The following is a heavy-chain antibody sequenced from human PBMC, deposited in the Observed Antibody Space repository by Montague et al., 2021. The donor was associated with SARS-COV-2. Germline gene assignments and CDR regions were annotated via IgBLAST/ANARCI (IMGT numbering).Heavy chain of an antibody. CDR1: GFSISSGYY. CDR3: ARAGVGIFDFSYFDS. Sequence: SETLSLTCSVSGFSISSGYYWGWIRQTPGKGLEWIGSRYQNGATXYSPSLKRPVTILLDTSKNQFSLSLTSVTAADTAVYYCARAGVGIFDFSYFDSWGQGSLVIVSS. J-gene: IGHJ4*02. D-gene: IGHD3-3*01. CDR2: RYQNGAT. V-gene: IGHV4-38-2*02.